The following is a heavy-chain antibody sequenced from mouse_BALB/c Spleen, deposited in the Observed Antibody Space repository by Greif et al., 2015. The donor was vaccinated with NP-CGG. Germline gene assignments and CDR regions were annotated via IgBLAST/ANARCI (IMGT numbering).Heavy chain of an antibody. CDR1: GFNIKDTY. CDR2: IDPANGNT. Sequence: EVQLQQSGAELVKPGASVKLSCTASGFNIKDTYMHWVKQRPEQGLEWIGRIDPANGNTKYDPKFQGKATITADTSSNTAYLQLSSLTSEDTAVYYCARDPHYGNYFAYWGQGTLVTVSA. J-gene: IGHJ3*01. V-gene: IGHV14-3*02. D-gene: IGHD2-1*01. CDR3: ARDPHYGNYFAY.